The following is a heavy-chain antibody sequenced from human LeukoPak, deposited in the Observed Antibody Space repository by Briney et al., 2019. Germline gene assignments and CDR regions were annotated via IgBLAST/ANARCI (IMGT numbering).Heavy chain of an antibody. CDR2: ISSSSSPI. CDR3: ARDLVRYFDY. V-gene: IGHV3-48*02. Sequence: GGSLRLSCAASGFTFSSCTMNWVRQAPGKGLEWVSYISSSSSPIYYADSVKGRFTISRDNAKNSLYLQMNSLRDEDTAVYYCARDLVRYFDYWGQGALVTVSS. CDR1: GFTFSSCT. J-gene: IGHJ4*02. D-gene: IGHD4/OR15-4a*01.